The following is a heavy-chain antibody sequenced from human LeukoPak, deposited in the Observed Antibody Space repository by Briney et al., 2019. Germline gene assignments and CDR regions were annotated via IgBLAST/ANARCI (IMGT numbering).Heavy chain of an antibody. J-gene: IGHJ4*02. Sequence: SETLSLTCTVSGGSISSSSYYWGWIRQPPGKGLEWIGSIYYSGSTYYNPSLKSRVTISVDTSKNQFSLKLSSVTAADTAVYYCASGWSGYYSYWGQGTLVTVSS. D-gene: IGHD3-3*01. CDR2: IYYSGST. CDR1: GGSISSSSYY. V-gene: IGHV4-39*07. CDR3: ASGWSGYYSY.